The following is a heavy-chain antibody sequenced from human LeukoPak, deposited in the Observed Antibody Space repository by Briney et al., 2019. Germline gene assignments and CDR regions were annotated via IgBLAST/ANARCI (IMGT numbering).Heavy chain of an antibody. V-gene: IGHV3-30*18. CDR1: GFTFSSYG. Sequence: SGRSLRLSCAASGFTFSSYGMHWVRQAPGKGLEWVAVISYDGSNKYYADSVKGRFTISRDNSKNTLYLQMNSLRAEDTAVYYCAKDVGGYYFTYWSGCFDHWGQGTLVTVSS. D-gene: IGHD3-10*01. CDR2: ISYDGSNK. J-gene: IGHJ4*02. CDR3: AKDVGGYYFTYWSGCFDH.